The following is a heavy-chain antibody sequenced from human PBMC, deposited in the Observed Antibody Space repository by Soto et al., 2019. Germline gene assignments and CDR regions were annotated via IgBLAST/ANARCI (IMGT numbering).Heavy chain of an antibody. J-gene: IGHJ6*03. Sequence: EVQLVESGGGLVQPGGSLRLSCAASGFTFSSYSMNWVRQAPGKGLEWVSYISSSSSTIYYADSVKGRFTISRDNAKNSLYLQMSSLRAEDTAVYYCARRTSYPTSIVYYYYYMDVWGKGATVTVSS. CDR2: ISSSSSTI. V-gene: IGHV3-48*01. CDR3: ARRTSYPTSIVYYYYYMDV. CDR1: GFTFSSYS. D-gene: IGHD1-26*01.